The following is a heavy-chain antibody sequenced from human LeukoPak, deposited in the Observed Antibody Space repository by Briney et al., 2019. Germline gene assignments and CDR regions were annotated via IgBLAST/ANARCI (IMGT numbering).Heavy chain of an antibody. D-gene: IGHD2/OR15-2a*01. CDR1: RFTLSTYS. CDR3: ARGSENSFDY. Sequence: GGSLRLSCAASRFTLSTYSMNWVRQAPGKGLEWVSSITSSSSYIYYADSVEGRFTISRDNAKNSLYLQMNSLRGEDTAVCNCARGSENSFDYWGQGALVTVSS. CDR2: ITSSSSYI. V-gene: IGHV3-21*01. J-gene: IGHJ4*02.